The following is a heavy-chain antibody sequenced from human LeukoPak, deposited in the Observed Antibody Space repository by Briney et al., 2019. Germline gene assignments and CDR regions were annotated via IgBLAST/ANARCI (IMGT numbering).Heavy chain of an antibody. CDR2: IVPIFATT. Sequence: SVKVSCKTSGGIFSSYAITWVRQARGQGLEWMGGIVPIFATTYYAQNFQGRVTITRDTSISTVYMELSSLRSEDTAVYFCARVDGSPDYWGQGTLATVSS. V-gene: IGHV1-69*05. CDR3: ARVDGSPDY. D-gene: IGHD2-15*01. CDR1: GGIFSSYA. J-gene: IGHJ4*02.